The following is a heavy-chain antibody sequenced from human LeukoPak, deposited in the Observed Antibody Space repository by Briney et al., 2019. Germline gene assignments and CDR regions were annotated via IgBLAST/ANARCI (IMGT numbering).Heavy chain of an antibody. CDR3: ARGLRQLVLALDY. Sequence: ATVKIYCKDAASTFTIYDITLVRQHPRPGLDWMGWISAYNGNTNYAQKLQGRVTITTDTSTSTAYMELRSLRSDDTALYYCARGLRQLVLALDYWGQGTLVTVSS. CDR1: ASTFTIYD. CDR2: ISAYNGNT. D-gene: IGHD6-6*01. V-gene: IGHV1-18*01. J-gene: IGHJ4*02.